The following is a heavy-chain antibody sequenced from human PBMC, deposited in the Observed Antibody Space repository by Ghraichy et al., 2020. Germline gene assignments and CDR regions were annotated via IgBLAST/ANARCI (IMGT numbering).Heavy chain of an antibody. CDR3: ARGTRIQLWSQKKYYYYYYMDV. D-gene: IGHD5-18*01. CDR1: GYTFTSYD. CDR2: MNPNSGNT. V-gene: IGHV1-8*01. J-gene: IGHJ6*03. Sequence: ASVKVSCKASGYTFTSYDINWVRQATGQGLEWMGWMNPNSGNTGYAQKFQGRVTMTRNTSISTAYMELSSLRSEDTAVYYCARGTRIQLWSQKKYYYYYYMDVWGKGTTVTVSS.